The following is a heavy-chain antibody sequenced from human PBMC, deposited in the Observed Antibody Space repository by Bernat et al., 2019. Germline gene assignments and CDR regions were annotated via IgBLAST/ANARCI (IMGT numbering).Heavy chain of an antibody. CDR1: GYTFTSYY. V-gene: IGHV1-46*01. J-gene: IGHJ2*01. CDR2: INPSGGST. D-gene: IGHD2-15*01. CDR3: AGDSGVVAASDPRLRWYNWYFDL. Sequence: QVQLVQSGAEVKKPGASVKVSCKASGYTFTSYYMHWVRQAPGQGLEWMGRINPSGGSTSYAQKFQGRVTMTRDTSTSTVYMELSSLRSEDTAVYYCAGDSGVVAASDPRLRWYNWYFDLWGRGTLVTVSS.